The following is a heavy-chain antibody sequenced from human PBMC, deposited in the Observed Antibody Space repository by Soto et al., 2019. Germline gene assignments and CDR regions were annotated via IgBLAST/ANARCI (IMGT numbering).Heavy chain of an antibody. Sequence: QVQLQQWGAGLLKPSETLSLTCAVYGGSFSGYYWSWIRQPPGKGLEWIGEINHSGSTNYNQSFKSRVTISVDTSKNQFALTLSSVTAADTAVYYCASSSESWYFDLWGRGTLVTVSS. CDR3: ASSSESWYFDL. D-gene: IGHD6-6*01. CDR2: INHSGST. V-gene: IGHV4-34*01. J-gene: IGHJ2*01. CDR1: GGSFSGYY.